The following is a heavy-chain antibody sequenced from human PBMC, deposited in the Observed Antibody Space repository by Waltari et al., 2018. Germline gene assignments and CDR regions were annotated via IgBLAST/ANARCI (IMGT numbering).Heavy chain of an antibody. CDR2: ISSSSSTI. CDR3: AREGYYYDSSGYYYDYYYYYLDV. V-gene: IGHV3-48*04. J-gene: IGHJ6*03. D-gene: IGHD3-22*01. Sequence: EVHLVESGGGLVQPGGSLRLSCAASGFTFSSYSMNWVRQAPGKGLEWVSYISSSSSTIYYADSVKGRFTISRDNAKTSLYLQMNRRRAEDTAVYYCAREGYYYDSSGYYYDYYYYYLDVCGKGTTVTVSS. CDR1: GFTFSSYS.